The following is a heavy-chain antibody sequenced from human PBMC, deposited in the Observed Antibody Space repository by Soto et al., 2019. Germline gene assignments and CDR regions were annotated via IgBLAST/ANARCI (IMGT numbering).Heavy chain of an antibody. J-gene: IGHJ5*02. CDR2: VRGDNGHT. V-gene: IGHV1-18*01. D-gene: IGHD2-15*01. Sequence: QVPLVQSGAEVKKPGASVKVSFKASGYTFTTHGISWVRQVPGQGLEWMGWVRGDNGHTNYAQSLQGRVTMTTDTSTNTAYMELRSLRSDDTAVYYCARDLGYCRSGTCYREWFDPWGQGTLVTVSS. CDR3: ARDLGYCRSGTCYREWFDP. CDR1: GYTFTTHG.